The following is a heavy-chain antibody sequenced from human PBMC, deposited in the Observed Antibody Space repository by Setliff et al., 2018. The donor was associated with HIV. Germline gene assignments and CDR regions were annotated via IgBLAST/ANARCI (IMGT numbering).Heavy chain of an antibody. CDR1: GGSIRSYY. V-gene: IGHV4-59*04. J-gene: IGHJ4*02. D-gene: IGHD5-12*01. CDR2: IYYSGST. CDR3: ASYRKAERWLQLGGNFDY. Sequence: TSETLSLTCTVSGGSIRSYYWSWIRQPPGKGLEWIGYIYYSGSTYYNPSLKSRVTISVDTSKNQFSLKLSSVTAADTAVYYCASYRKAERWLQLGGNFDYWGQGTLVTVSS.